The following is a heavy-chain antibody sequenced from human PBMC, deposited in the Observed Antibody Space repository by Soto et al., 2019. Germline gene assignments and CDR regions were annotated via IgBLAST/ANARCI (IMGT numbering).Heavy chain of an antibody. CDR2: IYYSGRT. CDR3: ARDPLGHNWFDP. Sequence: QVQLQESGPGLVKPSETLSLTCTVSGGSISSYYWSWIRQPPGKGLEWIGYIYYSGRTNYNPSLKSRVTISVDTSKNQFSLKLSSVTAADTAVYYCARDPLGHNWFDPWGQGTLVTVSS. D-gene: IGHD1-26*01. CDR1: GGSISSYY. J-gene: IGHJ5*02. V-gene: IGHV4-59*01.